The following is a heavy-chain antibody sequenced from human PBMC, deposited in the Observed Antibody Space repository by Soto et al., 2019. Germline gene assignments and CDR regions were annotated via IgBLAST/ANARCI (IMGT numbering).Heavy chain of an antibody. V-gene: IGHV3-73*01. Sequence: EVQLVESGGGLVQPGGSLKLSCAASGFTFSGSAMHWVRQASGKGLEWIGRIRSEPDNYAAAYSASVKGRFTISRDDSRYTAYLQMNSLKAEDTAVYYCTAIEYGTSVDYWGQGTLVTVSS. D-gene: IGHD3-10*01. CDR2: IRSEPDNYAA. CDR1: GFTFSGSA. CDR3: TAIEYGTSVDY. J-gene: IGHJ4*02.